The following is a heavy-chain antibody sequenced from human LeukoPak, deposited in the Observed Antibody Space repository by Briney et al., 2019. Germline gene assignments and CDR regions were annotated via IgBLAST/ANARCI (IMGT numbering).Heavy chain of an antibody. CDR1: GFTFSNAW. CDR3: TTDLYGSGSYLYYFDY. V-gene: IGHV3-15*01. Sequence: GGSLRLSCAASGFTFSNAWMSWVRQAPGKGLEWVGRIKSKTDGGTTDYAAPAKGRFTISRDDSKNTLYLQMNSLKTEDTAVYYCTTDLYGSGSYLYYFDYWGQGTLVTVSS. CDR2: IKSKTDGGTT. J-gene: IGHJ4*02. D-gene: IGHD3-10*01.